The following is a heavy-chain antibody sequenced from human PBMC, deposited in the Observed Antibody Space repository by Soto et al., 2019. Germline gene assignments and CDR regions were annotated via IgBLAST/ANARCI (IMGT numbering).Heavy chain of an antibody. CDR3: ARDSTHYYDSGGGSGMDV. V-gene: IGHV3-11*01. CDR1: GFTFSDYY. D-gene: IGHD3-22*01. CDR2: ISSSGSTI. Sequence: QVQLVESGGGLVKPGGSLRLYCAASGFTFSDYYMSWIRQAPGKGRARVSYISSSGSTIYYADSGNGRVTISSDNAKNSLNLQMNMMSAEDKAVDYCARDSTHYYDSGGGSGMDVWGQGTTVTVSS. J-gene: IGHJ6*02.